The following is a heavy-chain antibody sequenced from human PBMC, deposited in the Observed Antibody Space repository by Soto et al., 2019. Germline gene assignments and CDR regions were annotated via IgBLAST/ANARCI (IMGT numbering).Heavy chain of an antibody. J-gene: IGHJ6*04. Sequence: GGSLRLSCAASGFTFSSYGMHWVRQAPGKGLEWVAVIWYDGSNKYYADSVKGRFTISRDNSKNTLYLQMNSLRAEDTAVYYCARVGIVVDGNYYYGMDVWGKGTTVTVSS. V-gene: IGHV3-33*01. CDR1: GFTFSSYG. CDR2: IWYDGSNK. D-gene: IGHD1-26*01. CDR3: ARVGIVVDGNYYYGMDV.